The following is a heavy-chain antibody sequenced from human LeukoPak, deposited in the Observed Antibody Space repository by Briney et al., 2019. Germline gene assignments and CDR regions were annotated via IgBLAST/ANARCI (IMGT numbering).Heavy chain of an antibody. J-gene: IGHJ3*02. Sequence: SEALSLTCTVSGGSINNYYWIWIRQPAGRGLEWIGRIDTRGSTNYNSYLTSRVTIAVYTSKDQFSLKLNSATAAEPDLYYCARGRYCSADICSGGDAFDIRGQGTMLSVSS. CDR3: ARGRYCSADICSGGDAFDI. D-gene: IGHD2-15*01. V-gene: IGHV4-4*07. CDR1: GGSINNYY. CDR2: IDTRGST.